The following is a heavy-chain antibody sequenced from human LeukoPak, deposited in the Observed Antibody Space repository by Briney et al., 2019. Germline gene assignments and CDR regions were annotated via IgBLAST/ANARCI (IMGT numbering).Heavy chain of an antibody. J-gene: IGHJ3*02. CDR3: AGKYSSSWDDAFDI. CDR1: GGTFSSYA. V-gene: IGHV1-69*05. Sequence: GASVKVSCKASGGTFSSYAISWVRQAPGQGLEWMGGIIPIFGTANYAQKFQGRVTITTDESTSTAYMELSSLRSEDTAVYYCAGKYSSSWDDAFDIRGQGTMVTVSS. CDR2: IIPIFGTA. D-gene: IGHD6-13*01.